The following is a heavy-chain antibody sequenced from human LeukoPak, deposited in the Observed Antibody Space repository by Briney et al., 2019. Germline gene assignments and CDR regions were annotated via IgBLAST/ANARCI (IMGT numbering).Heavy chain of an antibody. CDR3: ARDRNYYDSSVV. CDR2: ISSSSSTI. Sequence: GGSLRLSCAASGFTFSSYSMNWVRQAPGKGLEWVSYISSSSSTIYCADSVKGRFTISRDNAKNSLYLQMNSLRAEDTAVYYCARDRNYYDSSVVWGQGTLVTVSS. D-gene: IGHD3-22*01. J-gene: IGHJ4*02. CDR1: GFTFSSYS. V-gene: IGHV3-48*01.